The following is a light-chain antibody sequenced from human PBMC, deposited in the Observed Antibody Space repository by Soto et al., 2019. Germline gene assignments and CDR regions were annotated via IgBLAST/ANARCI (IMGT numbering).Light chain of an antibody. Sequence: EILMTQSPDTLSVSPGESATLSCRASQRVYSNLAWYQQRPGQAPRLLIYGASSRATGIPDRFSGSGSGADFTLTISRLEPEDFAVYYCQQRAGSSTFGQGTRLEIK. CDR3: QQRAGSST. CDR1: QRVYSN. CDR2: GAS. J-gene: IGKJ5*01. V-gene: IGKV3D-15*01.